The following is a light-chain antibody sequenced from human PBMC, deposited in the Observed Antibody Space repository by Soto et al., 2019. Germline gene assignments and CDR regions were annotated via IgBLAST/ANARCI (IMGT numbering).Light chain of an antibody. V-gene: IGLV2-14*01. CDR3: SSYTSSSTRV. CDR1: SSDIGGYSY. J-gene: IGLJ1*01. Sequence: QSALTQPASVSGSPGRSITISCTGTSSDIGGYSYVSWYQQHPGKAPKLMIYEVSNRPSGVSNRFSGSKSGNTASLTISGLQADDEADYYCSSYTSSSTRVFGTGTKLTVL. CDR2: EVS.